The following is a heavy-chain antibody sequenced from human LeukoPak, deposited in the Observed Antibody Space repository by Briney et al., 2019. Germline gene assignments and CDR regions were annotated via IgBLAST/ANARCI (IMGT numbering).Heavy chain of an antibody. Sequence: SSETLSLTCTVSGGSISSSSYYWGWIRQPPGKGLEWIGSIYYSGSTYYNPSLKSRVTISVDTSKNQFSLKLSSVTAADTAVYYCARGSPAYYYDGSGPGGPWGQGTLVTVSS. V-gene: IGHV4-39*07. D-gene: IGHD3-22*01. CDR3: ARGSPAYYYDGSGPGGP. J-gene: IGHJ5*02. CDR2: IYYSGST. CDR1: GGSISSSSYY.